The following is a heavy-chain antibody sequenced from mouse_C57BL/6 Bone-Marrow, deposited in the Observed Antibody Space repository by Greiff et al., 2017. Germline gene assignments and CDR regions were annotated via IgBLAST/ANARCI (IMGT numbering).Heavy chain of an antibody. CDR3: ARHVGYYSWFAY. CDR2: IWSDGST. Sequence: VKVVESGPGLVAPSQSLSITCTVSGFSLTSYGLHWVRQPPGKGLEWLVVIWSDGSTTYNSALKSRLSISKDNSKSQVFLKMISLQTDDTAMYYCARHVGYYSWFAYWGQGTLVTVSA. J-gene: IGHJ3*01. D-gene: IGHD2-3*01. CDR1: GFSLTSYG. V-gene: IGHV2-6-1*01.